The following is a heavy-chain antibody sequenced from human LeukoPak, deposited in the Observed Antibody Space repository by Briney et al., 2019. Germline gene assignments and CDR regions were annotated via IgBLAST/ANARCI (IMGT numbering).Heavy chain of an antibody. CDR1: GFIFSSYG. D-gene: IGHD3-10*01. V-gene: IGHV3-30*18. Sequence: GGSLKLSCAASGFIFSSYGMHWVRQAPGKGLEWVAVISYDGTNKYYADSVKVRFTIARDNSKSTLYLQMNSLRAEDTAVYYCAKSLWGSGSYHYFAYWGQGTLVTVSS. J-gene: IGHJ4*02. CDR3: AKSLWGSGSYHYFAY. CDR2: ISYDGTNK.